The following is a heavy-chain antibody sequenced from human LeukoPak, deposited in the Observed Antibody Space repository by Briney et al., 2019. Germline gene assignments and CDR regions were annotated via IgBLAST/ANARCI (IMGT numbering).Heavy chain of an antibody. V-gene: IGHV1-8*03. J-gene: IGHJ4*02. CDR2: LNPNTGDT. CDR3: AVIAPLFDY. D-gene: IGHD6-13*01. Sequence: ASVKVSCKASGYTFTNYDINWVRQAPGQGLEWMGWLNPNTGDTVYAQKFQGRVTITRNTSISTAYMELSSLRSEDTAVYYCAVIAPLFDYWGQGTLVTVSS. CDR1: GYTFTNYD.